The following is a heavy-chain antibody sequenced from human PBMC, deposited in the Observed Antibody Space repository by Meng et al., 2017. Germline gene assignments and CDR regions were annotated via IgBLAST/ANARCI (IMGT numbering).Heavy chain of an antibody. CDR3: AKDVDYGDYGDYGMDV. CDR2: ISWDGGST. Sequence: GGSLRLSCAASGFTFDDYTMHWVRQAPGKGLEWVSLISWDGGSTYYADPVKGRFTISRDNSKNSLYLQMNSLRTEDTALYYCAKDVDYGDYGDYGMDVWGQGTMVTVSS. CDR1: GFTFDDYT. J-gene: IGHJ6*02. D-gene: IGHD4-17*01. V-gene: IGHV3-43*01.